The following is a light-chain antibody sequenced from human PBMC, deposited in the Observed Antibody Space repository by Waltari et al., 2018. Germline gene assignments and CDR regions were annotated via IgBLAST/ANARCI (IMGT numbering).Light chain of an antibody. CDR3: SSYASSNTVV. CDR2: DVK. V-gene: IGLV2-14*03. Sequence: QSALTQPASVSGSPGPAVTISCTGTSSDIGGYNYVSWYQQHPGKVPKLIIYDVKKRPSGVPIRFSGAKSGNTASLTIAGLQAEDEADYYCSSYASSNTVVFGGGTKLTVL. CDR1: SSDIGGYNY. J-gene: IGLJ2*01.